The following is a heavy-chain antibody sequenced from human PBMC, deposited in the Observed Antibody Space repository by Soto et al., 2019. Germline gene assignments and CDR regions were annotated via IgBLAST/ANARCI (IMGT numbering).Heavy chain of an antibody. CDR1: GGSISSYY. J-gene: IGHJ4*02. CDR3: ARVAEGTYYYESSGYFDC. D-gene: IGHD3-22*01. V-gene: IGHV4-59*08. CDR2: NYYSGST. Sequence: QVQLQESGPGLVKPSETLSLTCTVSGGSISSYYWSWIRQPPGKGLEWIGYNYYSGSTNYNPSLKRRVTISVDTSTNPFSLQLSSVTAADPAVYSCARVAEGTYYYESSGYFDCWGQGTLVTVSS.